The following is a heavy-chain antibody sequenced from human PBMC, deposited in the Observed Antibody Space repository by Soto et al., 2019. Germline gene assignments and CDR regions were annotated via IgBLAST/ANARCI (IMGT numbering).Heavy chain of an antibody. D-gene: IGHD2-2*01. J-gene: IGHJ5*02. Sequence: QVQLQESGPGLVKPSETLSLTCAVSGGSISSSNWWHWVRQPPGKGLEWIGEIHHSGTTNYNPSLKGRVAISVDESQTKFSLKLTGVTAADTAGYYRARVRQYCSGTSCYLDPWGQGTLVTVSS. CDR3: ARVRQYCSGTSCYLDP. V-gene: IGHV4-4*02. CDR1: GGSISSSNW. CDR2: IHHSGTT.